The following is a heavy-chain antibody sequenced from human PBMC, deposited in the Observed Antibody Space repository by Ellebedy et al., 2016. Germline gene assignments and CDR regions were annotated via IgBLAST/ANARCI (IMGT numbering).Heavy chain of an antibody. V-gene: IGHV3-23*01. CDR1: GFTFRNFF. CDR2: ISGGGDKT. CDR3: RQGHYADY. Sequence: GESLKISXAASGFTFRNFFMSWVRQAPGKGLEWVSTISGGGDKTYFADSVKGRFTISRDNSRNTLHLQMNNLRGEDTAVYYCRQGHYADYWGQGTLVTVSS. J-gene: IGHJ4*02.